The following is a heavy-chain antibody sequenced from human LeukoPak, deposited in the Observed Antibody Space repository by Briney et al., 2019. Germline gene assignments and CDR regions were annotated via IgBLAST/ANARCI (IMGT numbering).Heavy chain of an antibody. CDR3: APLVDTAMVTR. V-gene: IGHV3-7*03. CDR1: GFTFNTYW. Sequence: GGSLRLSCAVSGFTFNTYWMSWVRQAPGKGLEWVAIIKQDGSETYYVDSVKGRFAISRDNTKNSLYLQMNSLRAEDTAVYYCAPLVDTAMVTRWGQGTLVTVSS. D-gene: IGHD5-18*01. J-gene: IGHJ4*02. CDR2: IKQDGSET.